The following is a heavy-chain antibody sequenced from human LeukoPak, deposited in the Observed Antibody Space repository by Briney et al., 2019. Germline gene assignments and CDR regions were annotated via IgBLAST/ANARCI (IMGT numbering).Heavy chain of an antibody. J-gene: IGHJ4*02. D-gene: IGHD6-19*01. CDR1: GFTFSSYW. V-gene: IGHV3-74*01. CDR3: AGSSGWSPLDY. CDR2: INSDGSST. Sequence: GGSLRLSCAASGFTFSSYWMHWVRQAPGKGLVWVSRINSDGSSTSYADSVKGRFTISRDNAKNTLYLQMNSLRAEDTAVYYCAGSSGWSPLDYWGQGTLVTVSS.